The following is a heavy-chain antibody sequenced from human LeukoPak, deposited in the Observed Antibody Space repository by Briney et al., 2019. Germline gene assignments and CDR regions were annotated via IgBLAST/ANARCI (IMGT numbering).Heavy chain of an antibody. J-gene: IGHJ4*02. V-gene: IGHV3-9*03. D-gene: IGHD3-22*01. Sequence: GGSLRLSCAASGFTFDDYAMHWVRQAPGKGLEWVSGISWNSGSIGYADSVKGRFTISRDNAKNSLYLQMNSLRAEDMALYYCAKGDDSSGYSHFANWGQGTLVTVSS. CDR2: ISWNSGSI. CDR1: GFTFDDYA. CDR3: AKGDDSSGYSHFAN.